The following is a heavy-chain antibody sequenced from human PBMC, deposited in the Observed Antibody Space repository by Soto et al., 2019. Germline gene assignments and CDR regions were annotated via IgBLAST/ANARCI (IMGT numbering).Heavy chain of an antibody. CDR1: GGSISSSSYY. Sequence: SETLSLTCTVSGGSISSSSYYWGWIRQPPGKGLEWIGSIYYSGSTYYNPSLKSRVTVSVDTSKNQFSLMLSSVTAADTAMYYCARHGITMIVEATNWFDPWGQGTLVTVSS. CDR2: IYYSGST. D-gene: IGHD3-22*01. J-gene: IGHJ5*02. CDR3: ARHGITMIVEATNWFDP. V-gene: IGHV4-39*01.